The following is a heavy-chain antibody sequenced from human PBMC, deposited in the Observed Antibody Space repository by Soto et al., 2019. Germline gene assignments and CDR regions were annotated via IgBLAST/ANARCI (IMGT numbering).Heavy chain of an antibody. V-gene: IGHV3-23*01. CDR1: GFTFSSYA. CDR3: AKDRDSSSLHYYYYGMDV. D-gene: IGHD6-6*01. CDR2: ISGSGGST. Sequence: EVQLLESGGGLVQPGGSLRLSCAASGFTFSSYAMSWVRQAPGKGLEWVSAISGSGGSTYYADSVKGRFTISRDNSKNTLYLQMNSLRAEDMAVYYCAKDRDSSSLHYYYYGMDVWGQGTTVTVSS. J-gene: IGHJ6*02.